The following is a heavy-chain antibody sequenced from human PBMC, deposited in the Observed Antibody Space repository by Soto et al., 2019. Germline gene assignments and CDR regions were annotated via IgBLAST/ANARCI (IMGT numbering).Heavy chain of an antibody. V-gene: IGHV1-69*13. CDR1: GGTFSSYA. D-gene: IGHD6-6*01. Sequence: PSVKVSCKASGGTFSSYAISWVRQAPGQGLEWMGGIIPIFGTANYAQKFQGRVTITADESTSTAYMELSSLRSEDTAVYYCARESIAARPMYYYYGMDVWGQGTTVTVSS. CDR2: IIPIFGTA. J-gene: IGHJ6*02. CDR3: ARESIAARPMYYYYGMDV.